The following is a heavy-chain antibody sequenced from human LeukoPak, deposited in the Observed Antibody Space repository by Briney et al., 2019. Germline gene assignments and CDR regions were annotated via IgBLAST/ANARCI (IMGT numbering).Heavy chain of an antibody. D-gene: IGHD3-10*02. Sequence: HPGRSLRLSCAASGFTFSSYGMHWVRQAPGKGLEWVAVIWYDGSNKYYADSVKGRFTISRDNSKNTLYLQMNSLRAEDTAVYYCARTPPRALFRAAFGSNPYYFDYWGQGTLVTVSS. CDR1: GFTFSSYG. CDR3: ARTPPRALFRAAFGSNPYYFDY. J-gene: IGHJ4*02. V-gene: IGHV3-30*19. CDR2: IWYDGSNK.